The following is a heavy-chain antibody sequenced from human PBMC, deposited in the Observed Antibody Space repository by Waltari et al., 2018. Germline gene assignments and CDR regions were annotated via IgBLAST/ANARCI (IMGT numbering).Heavy chain of an antibody. CDR1: GYSISSGYY. CDR2: IYHSGST. CDR3: AREGLDYGATFDI. J-gene: IGHJ3*02. D-gene: IGHD4-17*01. Sequence: QVQLQESGPGLVKPSETLSLTCAVSGYSISSGYYWGWIRQPPGKGLEWIGSIYHSGSTYYNPSLKSLVTISVDTSKNQFSLKLSSVTAADTAVYYCAREGLDYGATFDIWGQGTMVTVSS. V-gene: IGHV4-38-2*02.